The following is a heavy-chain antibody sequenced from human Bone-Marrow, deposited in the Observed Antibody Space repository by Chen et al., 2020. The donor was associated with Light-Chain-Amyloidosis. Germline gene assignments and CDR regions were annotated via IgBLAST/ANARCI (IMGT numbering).Heavy chain of an antibody. Sequence: EVQLVESGGGLVQPGGSLRLSCAASGFTFSSYWMHWVRQAPGKGLVWVSRINSDGSSTSYADSVKGRFTISRDNAKNTLYLQMNSLRAEDTAVYYCARENNGDYVGYFDYWGQGTLVTVSS. D-gene: IGHD4-17*01. V-gene: IGHV3-74*01. CDR3: ARENNGDYVGYFDY. CDR1: GFTFSSYW. CDR2: INSDGSST. J-gene: IGHJ4*02.